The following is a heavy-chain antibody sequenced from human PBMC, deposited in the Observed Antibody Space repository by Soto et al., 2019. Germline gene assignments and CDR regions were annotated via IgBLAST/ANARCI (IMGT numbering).Heavy chain of an antibody. CDR2: ISYDGSNK. Sequence: GGSLRLSCAASGFTFSSYGMHWVRQAPGKGLEWVAVISYDGSNKYYADSVKGRFTISRDNSKNTLYLQMNSLRAEDTAVYYCVKDLATVKPSQWFEPWSHGTLATV. V-gene: IGHV3-30*18. CDR3: VKDLATVKPSQWFEP. CDR1: GFTFSSYG. J-gene: IGHJ5*02. D-gene: IGHD4-17*01.